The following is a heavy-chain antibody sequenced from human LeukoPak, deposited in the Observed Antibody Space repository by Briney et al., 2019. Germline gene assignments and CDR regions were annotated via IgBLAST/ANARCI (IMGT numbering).Heavy chain of an antibody. CDR3: ARANPPYYYDSSGYYPVPYYFDY. V-gene: IGHV3-48*04. Sequence: GGSLRLSCAASGFTFSSYSMNWVRQAPGKGLEWVSYISSSSSTIYYADSVKGRFTISRDNAKNSLYLQMNSLRAEDTAVYYCARANPPYYYDSSGYYPVPYYFDYWGQGTLVAVSS. CDR2: ISSSSSTI. CDR1: GFTFSSYS. J-gene: IGHJ4*02. D-gene: IGHD3-22*01.